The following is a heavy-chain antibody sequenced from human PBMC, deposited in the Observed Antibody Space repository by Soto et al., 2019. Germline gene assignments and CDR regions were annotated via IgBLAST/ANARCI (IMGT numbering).Heavy chain of an antibody. J-gene: IGHJ4*02. D-gene: IGHD3-10*01. Sequence: EASVKVSCKASGGTFSSYAISWVRQAPGQGLEWMGGIIPIFGTANYAQKFQGRVTITADESTSTAYMELSSLRSEDTAVYYCAMRVGELFAYWGQGTLVTVPQ. CDR3: AMRVGELFAY. V-gene: IGHV1-69*13. CDR2: IIPIFGTA. CDR1: GGTFSSYA.